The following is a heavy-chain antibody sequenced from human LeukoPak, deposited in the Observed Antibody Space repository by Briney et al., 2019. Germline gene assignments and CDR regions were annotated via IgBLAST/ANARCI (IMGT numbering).Heavy chain of an antibody. CDR3: ARGGLGAFDI. V-gene: IGHV4-39*07. D-gene: IGHD6-19*01. CDR2: IFYSGST. J-gene: IGHJ3*02. CDR1: GGSISTSNYY. Sequence: SETLSLTCTVSGGSISTSNYYWGWIRQPPGKGLEWIGNIFYSGSTYYSPSLKSRVTISVDNSKNQFSLKLSSVTAADTAVYYCARGGLGAFDIWGQGTMVTVSS.